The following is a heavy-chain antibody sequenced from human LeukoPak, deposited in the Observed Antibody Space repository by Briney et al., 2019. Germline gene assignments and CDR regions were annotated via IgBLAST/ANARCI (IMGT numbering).Heavy chain of an antibody. J-gene: IGHJ4*02. D-gene: IGHD3-10*01. CDR3: ATNFYGSGSYSLDY. CDR2: IYTSGST. Sequence: SETLSLTCTVSGGSISSYYWSWIRQPAGKGLEWIGRIYTSGSTNYNPSLKSRVTISVDTSKNQFSLNLISVTAADTAVYYCATNFYGSGSYSLDYWGQGTLVTVSS. V-gene: IGHV4-4*07. CDR1: GGSISSYY.